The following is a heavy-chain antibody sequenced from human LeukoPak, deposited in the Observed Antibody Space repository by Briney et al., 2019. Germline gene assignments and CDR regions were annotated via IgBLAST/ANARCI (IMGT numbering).Heavy chain of an antibody. CDR1: VFTFSTYN. J-gene: IGHJ4*02. V-gene: IGHV3-21*06. D-gene: IGHD3-22*01. CDR3: ARISTPLSGYCV. CDR2: ITSSSRYT. Sequence: GGSLRLSCAASVFTFSTYNMNWVRQAPGKGLEWVSSITSSSRYTFYADSVKGRFTISRDNAKNSLYLQMNSLRAEDTAVYYCARISTPLSGYCVWGQGTLVTVSS.